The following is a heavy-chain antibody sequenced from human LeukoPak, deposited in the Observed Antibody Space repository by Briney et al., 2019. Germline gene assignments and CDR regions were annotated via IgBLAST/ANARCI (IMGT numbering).Heavy chain of an antibody. CDR3: ANTQGRAYYDSSGS. CDR1: GFTFSSYA. J-gene: IGHJ5*02. CDR2: ISGSGGST. Sequence: GSLRLSFAASGFTFSSYALSWVRQAPGKGLEGVSAISGSGGSTYYADSVKGRFTISRDNSKNTLYLQMNSLRAEDTAVYYCANTQGRAYYDSSGSWGQGTLVTVSS. D-gene: IGHD3-22*01. V-gene: IGHV3-23*01.